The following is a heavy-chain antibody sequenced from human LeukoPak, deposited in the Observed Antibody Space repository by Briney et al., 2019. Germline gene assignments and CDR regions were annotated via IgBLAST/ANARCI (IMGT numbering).Heavy chain of an antibody. CDR1: GFTFSSYE. D-gene: IGHD6-13*01. Sequence: GGTLRLSCAASGFTFSSYEMNWVRQAPGKGLEWISYISSSGSTMYYADSVKGRFTISRDNAKNSLYLQMNSLRAEDTAIYYCASSSWYALDYWGQGTLVTVSS. CDR2: ISSSGSTM. V-gene: IGHV3-48*03. J-gene: IGHJ4*02. CDR3: ASSSWYALDY.